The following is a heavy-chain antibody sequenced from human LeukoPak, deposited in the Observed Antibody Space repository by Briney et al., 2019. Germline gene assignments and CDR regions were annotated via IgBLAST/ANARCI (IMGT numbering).Heavy chain of an antibody. Sequence: SSETLSLTCTVSGGSISSYYWSWIRQPPGEGLEWIGYIYYSGSTNYNPSLKSRVTISVDTSQNQFSLKLRSVTAADTAVYYGARLSWANCIDYWGQGTLVTVSS. D-gene: IGHD4/OR15-4a*01. J-gene: IGHJ4*02. CDR2: IYYSGST. CDR1: GGSISSYY. V-gene: IGHV4-59*12. CDR3: ARLSWANCIDY.